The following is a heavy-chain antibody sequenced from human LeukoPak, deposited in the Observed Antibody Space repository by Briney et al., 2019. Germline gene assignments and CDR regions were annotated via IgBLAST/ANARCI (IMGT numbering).Heavy chain of an antibody. CDR1: GGSFSGYY. D-gene: IGHD3-3*01. CDR3: ARGSFVLRFLEWLSRFDY. V-gene: IGHV4-34*01. CDR2: INHSGST. J-gene: IGHJ4*02. Sequence: PSETLSLTCAVYGGSFSGYYRSWIRQPPGKGLEWIGEINHSGSTNYNPSLKSRVTISVDTSKNQFSLKLSSVTAADTAVYYCARGSFVLRFLEWLSRFDYWGQGTLVTVSS.